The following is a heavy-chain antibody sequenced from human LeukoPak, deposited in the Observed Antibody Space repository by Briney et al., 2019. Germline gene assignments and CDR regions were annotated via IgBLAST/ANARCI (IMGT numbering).Heavy chain of an antibody. V-gene: IGHV5-51*01. J-gene: IGHJ5*02. CDR3: ARSAGHCSDGLCYAYNWFDL. D-gene: IGHD2-8*01. CDR1: GHTFTNSW. CDR2: IYPDDSDT. Sequence: GESLRISCEASGHTFTNSWIAWVRQKPGKGPEWMGLIYPDDSDTRYNPSFQGQVIISADKSISTAYLQWSSLKASDTAMYYCARSAGHCSDGLCYAYNWFDLWGQGTLVTVSS.